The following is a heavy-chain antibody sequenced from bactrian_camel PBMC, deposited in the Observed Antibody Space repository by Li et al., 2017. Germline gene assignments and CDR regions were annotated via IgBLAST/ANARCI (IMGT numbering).Heavy chain of an antibody. Sequence: HVQLVESGGGSVQAGGTLAMRCSASVYTYSSNCKGWFRQVPGKEQEGVAPIFAGAGRVGSSKWYADSVKGRFTISKDSAKKTLFLQMNSLKPEDTAMYYCAASAVYRGYCREVNYWGQGTQVTV. D-gene: IGHD2*01. J-gene: IGHJ4*01. CDR1: VYTYSSNC. CDR3: AASAVYRGYCREVNY. CDR2: IFAGAGRVGSSK. V-gene: IGHV3-3*01.